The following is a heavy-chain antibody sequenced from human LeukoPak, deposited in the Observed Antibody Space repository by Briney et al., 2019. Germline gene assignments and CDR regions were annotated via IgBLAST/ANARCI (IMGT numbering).Heavy chain of an antibody. V-gene: IGHV5-51*01. Sequence: PGESLKISCQGSGYTFTAYWIGWVRQMPGKGLEWVVIIHPGDSDTRYSPSFQGQVTISADKSITTAYLQWSSLKASDTAMYYCGRHQHSGSYGAFDIWGQGTMVTVSS. CDR1: GYTFTAYW. D-gene: IGHD1-26*01. CDR3: GRHQHSGSYGAFDI. J-gene: IGHJ3*02. CDR2: IHPGDSDT.